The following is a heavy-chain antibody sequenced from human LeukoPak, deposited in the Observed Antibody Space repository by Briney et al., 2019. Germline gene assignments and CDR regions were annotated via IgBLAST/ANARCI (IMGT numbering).Heavy chain of an antibody. D-gene: IGHD6-13*01. CDR1: GGSFSGHY. V-gene: IGHV4-34*01. J-gene: IGHJ6*04. CDR2: INHGGST. Sequence: PSETLSLTCAVYGGSFSGHYWSWTRQPPGKGLEWFGEINHGGSTNYNPSLKGRVTISVDTSKNQFSLRLTSVPVADTAVYYCARRPHSSSSGYYYGMDVWGKGITVTVSS. CDR3: ARRPHSSSSGYYYGMDV.